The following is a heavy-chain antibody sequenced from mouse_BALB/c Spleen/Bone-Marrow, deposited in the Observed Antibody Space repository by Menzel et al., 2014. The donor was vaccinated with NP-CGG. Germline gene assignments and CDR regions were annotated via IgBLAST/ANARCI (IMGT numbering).Heavy chain of an antibody. CDR2: INPGSGGT. Sequence: QVQLQQSGAELVRPGTSVRVSCKASGYAFTDYLIEWVKQRPGQGLEWIGVINPGSGGTHYNEKFKGKATLTADKSSSTAYMQLSSLTSDDSAVYFCARRLGPGWYFDVWGAGTTVTVSS. V-gene: IGHV1-54*01. D-gene: IGHD4-1*01. J-gene: IGHJ1*01. CDR1: GYAFTDYL. CDR3: ARRLGPGWYFDV.